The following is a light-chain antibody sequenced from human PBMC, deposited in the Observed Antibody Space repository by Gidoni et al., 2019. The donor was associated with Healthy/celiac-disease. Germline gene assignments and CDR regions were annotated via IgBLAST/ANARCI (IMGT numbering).Light chain of an antibody. CDR1: QGISNY. CDR2: AAS. J-gene: IGKJ3*01. Sequence: DIQMTQSPSSLSASVGDRVTITCRASQGISNYLAWYQQKPGKVPKLLIYAASTLQSGVPSRFSGSGSGTDFTLTISSLQPEDVATYYCQKYNSALSWTFGPGTKVDIK. CDR3: QKYNSALSWT. V-gene: IGKV1-27*01.